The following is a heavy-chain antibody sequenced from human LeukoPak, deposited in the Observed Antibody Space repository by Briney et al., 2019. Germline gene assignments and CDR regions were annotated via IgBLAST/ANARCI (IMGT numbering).Heavy chain of an antibody. V-gene: IGHV3-11*01. CDR2: ISGSGSTK. CDR1: GFTFSDYY. CDR3: SRGGGRFLEWLLPFDH. Sequence: GGSLRLSCAASGFTFSDYYMSWVRQAPGKGLEWVSYISGSGSTKYYADSVKGRFTISRDNAKNSLYLQMNSLRAEDTAVYYCSRGGGRFLEWLLPFDHWGQGTLVTLSS. J-gene: IGHJ4*02. D-gene: IGHD3-3*01.